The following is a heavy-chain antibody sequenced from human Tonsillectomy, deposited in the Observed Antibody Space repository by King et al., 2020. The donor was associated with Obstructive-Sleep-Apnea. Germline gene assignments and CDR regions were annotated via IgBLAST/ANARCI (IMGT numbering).Heavy chain of an antibody. V-gene: IGHV3-30*03. D-gene: IGHD6-19*01. J-gene: IGHJ4*02. CDR3: ATSLSTDSSGWYFVDY. Sequence: VQLVESGGGVVQPGRSLRLSCAASGFTFSSYGMHWVRQAPGKGLEWVAVISYDGSNKYYADSVKGRFTISRDNSKNTLYLQMNSLRAEDTAVYYCATSLSTDSSGWYFVDYWGQATLVTVSS. CDR2: ISYDGSNK. CDR1: GFTFSSYG.